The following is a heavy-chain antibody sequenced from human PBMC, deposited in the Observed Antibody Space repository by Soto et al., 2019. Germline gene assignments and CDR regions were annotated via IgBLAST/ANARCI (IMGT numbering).Heavy chain of an antibody. D-gene: IGHD6-25*01. J-gene: IGHJ4*02. V-gene: IGHV1-69*12. CDR2: IFPLVAMV. CDR1: GGDLTNSG. Sequence: QVHLVQSGAEMKKPGSSVKVSCKVSGGDLTNSGISWVRQAPGQGLEWMGGIFPLVAMVDYSQKFQGRVTITAYESTNTAYMDLGSLRSEDTAVYYCAKDDGAAFKSWGQGTLVIVSS. CDR3: AKDDGAAFKS.